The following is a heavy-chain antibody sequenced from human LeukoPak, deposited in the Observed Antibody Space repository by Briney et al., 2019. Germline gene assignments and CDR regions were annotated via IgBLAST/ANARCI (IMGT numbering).Heavy chain of an antibody. J-gene: IGHJ4*02. CDR2: INPSGGST. V-gene: IGHV1-46*01. CDR3: ARGALTMIRGVIALDF. D-gene: IGHD3-10*01. CDR1: GYTFTSYY. Sequence: ASVKVSCKASGYTFTSYYMHWVRQAPGQGLEWMGIINPSGGSTSYAQKFQGRVTMTRDMSTSTVYMELSSLRSEDTAVYYCARGALTMIRGVIALDFWGQGILLTVSS.